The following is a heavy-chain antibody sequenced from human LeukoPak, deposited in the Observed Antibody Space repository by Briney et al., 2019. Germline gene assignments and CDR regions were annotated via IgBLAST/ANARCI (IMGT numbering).Heavy chain of an antibody. CDR1: GLTFSSRDW. CDR2: ISSSGSTI. J-gene: IGHJ4*02. V-gene: IGHV3-48*03. Sequence: GGSLRLSCVASGLTFSSRDWMNWVRQAPGKGLEWVSYISSSGSTIYYADSVKGRFTTSRDNAKNSLYLQMSSLRAEDTAVYYCVTRPLWFGEYMSPAEDYWGQGTLVTVSS. D-gene: IGHD3-10*01. CDR3: VTRPLWFGEYMSPAEDY.